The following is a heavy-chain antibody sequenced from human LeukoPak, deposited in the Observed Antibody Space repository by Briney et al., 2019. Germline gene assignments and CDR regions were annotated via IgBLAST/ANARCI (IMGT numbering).Heavy chain of an antibody. CDR1: GGSISSRTYY. CDR3: ARVEEGYGSGRRENFYYYYMDV. D-gene: IGHD3-10*01. Sequence: SETLSLTCTVSGGSISSRTYYWSWIRQPAGKGLEWIGRIYTSGSTNYNPSLKSRITISVDTSKNQFSLKLSSVTAADTAVYYCARVEEGYGSGRRENFYYYYMDVWGKGTTVTISS. J-gene: IGHJ6*03. CDR2: IYTSGST. V-gene: IGHV4-61*02.